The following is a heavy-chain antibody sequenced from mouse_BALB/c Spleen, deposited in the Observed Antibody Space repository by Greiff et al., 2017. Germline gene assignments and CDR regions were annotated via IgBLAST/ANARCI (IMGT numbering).Heavy chain of an antibody. CDR1: GFTFSSYT. CDR3: TREDSLDY. Sequence: EVQVVESGGGLVKPGGSLKLSCAASGFTFSSYTMSWVRQTPEKRLEWVATISSGGSYTYYPDSVKGRFTISRDNAKNTLYLQMSSLKSEDTAMYYCTREDSLDYWGQGTSVTVSS. V-gene: IGHV5-6-4*01. J-gene: IGHJ4*01. CDR2: ISSGGSYT.